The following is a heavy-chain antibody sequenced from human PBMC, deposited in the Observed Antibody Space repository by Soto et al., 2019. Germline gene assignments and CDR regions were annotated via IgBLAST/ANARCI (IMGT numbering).Heavy chain of an antibody. D-gene: IGHD3-9*01. Sequence: LSLTCTVSGASISSSSYFWGWIRQPPGKGLEWIGSIYYSGSTYYSPSLKSRVTISVDTSKNQFSLKLSSVTAADTAVYYCVAYYDILTGYPSLYNWFDPWGPGTLVTVSS. V-gene: IGHV4-39*01. CDR1: GASISSSSYF. CDR2: IYYSGST. CDR3: VAYYDILTGYPSLYNWFDP. J-gene: IGHJ5*02.